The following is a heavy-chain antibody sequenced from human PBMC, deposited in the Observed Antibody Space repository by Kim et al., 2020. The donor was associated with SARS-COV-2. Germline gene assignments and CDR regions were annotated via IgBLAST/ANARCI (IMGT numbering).Heavy chain of an antibody. Sequence: SVKGRFTISRDNAKNSLYLQMNSLRAEDTALYYCAKDGAARRYYYYYMDVWGKGTTVTVSS. V-gene: IGHV3-9*01. CDR3: AKDGAARRYYYYYMDV. J-gene: IGHJ6*03. D-gene: IGHD6-6*01.